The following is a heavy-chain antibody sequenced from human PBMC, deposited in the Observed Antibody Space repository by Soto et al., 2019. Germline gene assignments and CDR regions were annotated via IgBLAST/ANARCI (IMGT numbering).Heavy chain of an antibody. CDR2: INHCGGT. CDR1: GGSFSGYY. CDR3: ARDRQYYQFWSGCQNEGPCAMDV. Sequence: QVQLQQWGAGLLKPSETLSLTCAVYGGSFSGYYWTWIRQAPGKGLEWIGEINHCGGTNYNSTLKSRVTISVDTSKNQFSLILYSVTAADTAVYYCARDRQYYQFWSGCQNEGPCAMDVWGQWTTVTVSS. V-gene: IGHV4-34*02. J-gene: IGHJ6*02. D-gene: IGHD3-3*02.